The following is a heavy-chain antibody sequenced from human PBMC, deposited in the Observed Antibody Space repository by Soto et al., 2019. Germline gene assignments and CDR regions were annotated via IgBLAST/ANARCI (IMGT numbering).Heavy chain of an antibody. Sequence: VQLLESGGDLVQPGGSVRLSCVASGFILNNYAMSWVRQAPGKGLEWVSTIGGPDGDSDGVLCYEDSVKGRFTISRDRSANTLFLPMDNLRAEDSALYYGVKRGRCWGGVDFWGQG. V-gene: IGHV3-23*01. J-gene: IGHJ4*01. CDR3: VKRGRCWGGVDF. CDR2: IGGPDGDSDGVL. CDR1: GFILNNYA. D-gene: IGHD3-16*01.